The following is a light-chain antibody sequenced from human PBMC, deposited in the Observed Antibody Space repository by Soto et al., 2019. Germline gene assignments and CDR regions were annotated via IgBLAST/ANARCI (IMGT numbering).Light chain of an antibody. CDR1: QTSSSW. V-gene: IGKV1-5*03. CDR3: QHYNSYSEA. J-gene: IGKJ1*01. CDR2: KAS. Sequence: DIKMNQSPSTLSGTVGDRVTMTGRASQTSSSWLACYQQKPGKAPKLLIYKASTLKSGVPSRFSGSGSGTEFTLTISSLQPDDFATYYCQHYNSYSEAFGQGTKV.